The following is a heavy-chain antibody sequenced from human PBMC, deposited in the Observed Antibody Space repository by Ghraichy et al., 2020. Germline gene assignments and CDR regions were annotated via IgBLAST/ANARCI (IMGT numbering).Heavy chain of an antibody. Sequence: SETLSLTCTVSGGSISSSSYYWSWIRQPPGKGLEWIGYIYYSGSTNYNPSLKSRVTISVDTSKNQFSLKLSSVTAADTAVYYCAKYLEYSSSSGWFDPWGQGTLVTVSS. CDR1: GGSISSSSYY. J-gene: IGHJ5*02. CDR2: IYYSGST. D-gene: IGHD6-6*01. V-gene: IGHV4-61*01. CDR3: AKYLEYSSSSGWFDP.